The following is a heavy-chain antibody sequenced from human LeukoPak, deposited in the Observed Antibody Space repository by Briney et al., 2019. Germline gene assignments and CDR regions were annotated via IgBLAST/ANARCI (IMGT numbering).Heavy chain of an antibody. CDR3: ARVGGYSSGWYDFDY. V-gene: IGHV3-30-3*01. D-gene: IGHD6-19*01. J-gene: IGHJ4*02. CDR2: ISYDGSNK. Sequence: GGSLRLSCAASGFTFSSYAMHWVRQAPGKGLEWVAVISYDGSNKYYADSVKGRFTISRDNSKNTLYLQMNSLRAEDTAVYYCARVGGYSSGWYDFDYWGQGTLVTVSS. CDR1: GFTFSSYA.